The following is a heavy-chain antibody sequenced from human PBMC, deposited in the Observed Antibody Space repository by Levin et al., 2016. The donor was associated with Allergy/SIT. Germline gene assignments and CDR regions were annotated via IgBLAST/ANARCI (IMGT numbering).Heavy chain of an antibody. CDR1: GFTFSDYY. CDR2: ISSSGSTI. Sequence: GESLKISCAASGFTFSDYYMSWIRQAPGKGLEWVSYISSSGSTIYYADSVKGRFTISRDNAKNSLYLQMNSLRAEDTAVYYCASYSSSWYYFDYWGQGTLVTVSS. J-gene: IGHJ4*02. V-gene: IGHV3-11*01. CDR3: ASYSSSWYYFDY. D-gene: IGHD6-13*01.